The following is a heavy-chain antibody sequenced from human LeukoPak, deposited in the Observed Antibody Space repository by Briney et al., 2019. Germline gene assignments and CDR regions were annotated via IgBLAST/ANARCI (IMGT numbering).Heavy chain of an antibody. Sequence: PSETLSLTCTVSGGSISSSSYYWGWIRQPPGKGLEWIGSIYYSGSTYYNPSLKSRVTISVDTSKNQFSLKLSSVTAADTAVYYCAREGGEYWEYYYYYMDVWGKGTTVTVSS. D-gene: IGHD1-26*01. CDR3: AREGGEYWEYYYYYMDV. CDR2: IYYSGST. CDR1: GGSISSSSYY. V-gene: IGHV4-39*07. J-gene: IGHJ6*03.